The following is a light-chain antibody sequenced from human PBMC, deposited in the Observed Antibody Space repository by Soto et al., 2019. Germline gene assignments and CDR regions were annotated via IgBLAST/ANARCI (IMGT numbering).Light chain of an antibody. CDR3: QQYYSTPVT. J-gene: IGKJ4*01. V-gene: IGKV4-1*01. CDR1: QSILFSSNNKNY. Sequence: DIVMTQSPDSLAVSLGERATINCKSSQSILFSSNNKNYLTWYQQKPGQPPKPLIYWASTRESGVPDRFSGSGSGTDFTLTISSLQAEDVAVYYCQQYYSTPVTFGGGTKLEI. CDR2: WAS.